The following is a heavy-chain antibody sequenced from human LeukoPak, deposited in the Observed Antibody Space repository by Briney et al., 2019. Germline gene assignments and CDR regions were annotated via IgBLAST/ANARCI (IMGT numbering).Heavy chain of an antibody. J-gene: IGHJ6*02. V-gene: IGHV4-59*01. Sequence: SETLSLTCTVSGGSISSYYWSWIRQPPGKGLEWIGYIYYSGSTNYNPSLKSRVTISVDTSKNQFSLKLSSVTAADTAVYYCARVRYYYDSSGGYYYYGMDVWGQGTTVTVSS. CDR3: ARVRYYYDSSGGYYYYGMDV. CDR1: GGSISSYY. D-gene: IGHD3-22*01. CDR2: IYYSGST.